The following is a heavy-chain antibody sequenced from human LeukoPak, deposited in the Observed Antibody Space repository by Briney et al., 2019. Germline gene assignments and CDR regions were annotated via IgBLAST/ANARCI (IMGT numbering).Heavy chain of an antibody. CDR3: AKVIGGSSAWYARGFDY. CDR2: IRNDESNK. V-gene: IGHV3-30*02. Sequence: GGSLRLSCAASGFTFSNYALSWLRQAPGKGLEWVTFIRNDESNKYYADSVKGRFTISRDNSKNTLYLQMNSLRAEDTAVYFCAKVIGGSSAWYARGFDYWGQGTLVTVSS. D-gene: IGHD2-15*01. J-gene: IGHJ4*02. CDR1: GFTFSNYA.